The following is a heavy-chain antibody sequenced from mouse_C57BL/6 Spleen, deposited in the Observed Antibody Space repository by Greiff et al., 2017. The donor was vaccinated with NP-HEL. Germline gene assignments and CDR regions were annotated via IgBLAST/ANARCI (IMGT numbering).Heavy chain of an antibody. CDR1: GYTFTSYG. Sequence: QVQLQQSGAELARPGASVKLSCKASGYTFTSYGISWVKQRIGQGLEWIGEIYPRSGNTYYNEKFKGKATLTADKSSSTAYMELRSLTSEDSAVYFCARYYYGSSFYAMDYWGQGTSVTVSS. V-gene: IGHV1-81*01. J-gene: IGHJ4*01. CDR3: ARYYYGSSFYAMDY. CDR2: IYPRSGNT. D-gene: IGHD1-1*01.